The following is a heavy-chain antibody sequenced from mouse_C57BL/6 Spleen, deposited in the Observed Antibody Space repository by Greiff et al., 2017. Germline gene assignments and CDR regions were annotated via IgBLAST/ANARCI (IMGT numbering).Heavy chain of an antibody. CDR3: ARATIVTTHYYAMDY. D-gene: IGHD2-5*01. J-gene: IGHJ4*01. CDR2: IDPSDSYT. Sequence: QVQLQQSGAELVKPGASVKLSCKASGYTFTSYWMQWVKQRPGQGLEWIGEIDPSDSYTNYNQKFKGKATLTVDTSSSTAYMQLSSLTSEDSAVYYCARATIVTTHYYAMDYWGQGTSVTVSS. CDR1: GYTFTSYW. V-gene: IGHV1-50*01.